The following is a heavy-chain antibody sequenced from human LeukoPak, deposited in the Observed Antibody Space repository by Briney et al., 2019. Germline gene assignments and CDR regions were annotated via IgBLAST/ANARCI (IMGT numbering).Heavy chain of an antibody. D-gene: IGHD2-21*02. CDR1: DRPVSSSSYY. CDR3: ARRGMLAYCSGDCYLGAFDI. J-gene: IGHJ3*02. Sequence: SKTLSPTCTVSDRPVSSSSYYWGSLRQPTEKRLEWIGSICYSGSTYYNPSLKSRVTISEDTSKNQFSLKLSSVTAADTAVYYCARRGMLAYCSGDCYLGAFDIWGQGTMVTVSS. V-gene: IGHV4-39*01. CDR2: ICYSGST.